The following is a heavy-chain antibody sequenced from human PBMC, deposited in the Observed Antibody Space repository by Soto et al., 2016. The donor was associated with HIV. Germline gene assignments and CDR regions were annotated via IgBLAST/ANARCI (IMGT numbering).Heavy chain of an antibody. D-gene: IGHD1-26*01. V-gene: IGHV3-23*01. CDR2: ISRGSGSA. J-gene: IGHJ3*02. CDR1: GFTFSSYA. CDR3: AKGWEPTGASAFDI. Sequence: EVQLLESGGDLVQPGGSLRLSCAASGFTFSSYAMSWVRQAPGKGLEWVSGISRGSGSAYYADSVKGRFTISRDNSKNMLYLQMNSLRAEDTAVYYCAKGWEPTGASAFDIWGQGDNGHRLF.